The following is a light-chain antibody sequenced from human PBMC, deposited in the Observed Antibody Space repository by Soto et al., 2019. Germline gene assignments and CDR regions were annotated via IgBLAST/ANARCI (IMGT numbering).Light chain of an antibody. V-gene: IGKV1-5*03. Sequence: DIQMTQSPSTLSASAGERVTITCRASQSIDSWLAWYQHKPGKAPKLLIFKASTLETGVPSRFSGSGSETEFTLTISSLQPDDSATYYCQPYNSYSRTFGQGTKVDIK. CDR1: QSIDSW. CDR3: QPYNSYSRT. J-gene: IGKJ1*01. CDR2: KAS.